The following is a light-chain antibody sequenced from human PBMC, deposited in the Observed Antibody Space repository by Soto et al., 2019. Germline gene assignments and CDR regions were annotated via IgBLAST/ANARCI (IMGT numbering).Light chain of an antibody. J-gene: IGKJ1*01. CDR3: LQDYNTPRT. Sequence: DIVMTQSPDSLAVSLGERATINCRSSQSVLYKSNNKNYLAWYQQKPGQPPKLLIYWASTRESGVPDRFSGSGSGTDFTLTISSLQAEDVAVYFCLQDYNTPRTFGQGTKVEIK. CDR2: WAS. V-gene: IGKV4-1*01. CDR1: QSVLYKSNNKNY.